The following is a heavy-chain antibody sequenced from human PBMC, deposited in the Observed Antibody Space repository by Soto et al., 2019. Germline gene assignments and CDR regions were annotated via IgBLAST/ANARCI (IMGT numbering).Heavy chain of an antibody. CDR2: IYYSGST. V-gene: IGHV4-59*01. Sequence: SETLSLTCTVSGGSIRSYSWNWIRQPPGKGLEWIGDIYYSGSTNYSPSLKSRDTMSVDTSKNQFSLKLSSVTAADSAVYYCARLSGDYYGSDVWGQGTTVTVSS. D-gene: IGHD3-10*01. J-gene: IGHJ6*02. CDR1: GGSIRSYS. CDR3: ARLSGDYYGSDV.